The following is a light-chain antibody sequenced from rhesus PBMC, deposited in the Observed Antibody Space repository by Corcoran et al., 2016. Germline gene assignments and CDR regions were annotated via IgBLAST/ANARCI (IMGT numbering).Light chain of an antibody. J-gene: IGKJ4*01. V-gene: IGKV1-38*01. CDR1: QGISSY. Sequence: DIQLTQSPSSLSASVGGRVTITCRASQGISSYLAWYQQKSGKAPKLLIYDASNLQSGVPSRFSGIGSGTECTLTISSLQPEDCATYYCQQRRSYPLTFGGGTKVEIK. CDR3: QQRRSYPLT. CDR2: DAS.